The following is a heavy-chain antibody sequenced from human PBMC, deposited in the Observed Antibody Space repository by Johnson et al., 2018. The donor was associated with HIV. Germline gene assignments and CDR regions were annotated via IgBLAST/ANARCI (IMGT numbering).Heavy chain of an antibody. D-gene: IGHD2-8*01. CDR3: ARGSLTDDSFAD. CDR1: GFTFSRNA. Sequence: VQLMESGGGVVQPGGSLGLSCTASGFTFSRNAMHWVRQPPGKGLEWVAVISFDGSNKHYGDSLRGRFTISRDNSKNTLSLQMNSLTAEDTAIYYCARGSLTDDSFADWGQGTMVLVSS. V-gene: IGHV3-30*04. J-gene: IGHJ3*01. CDR2: ISFDGSNK.